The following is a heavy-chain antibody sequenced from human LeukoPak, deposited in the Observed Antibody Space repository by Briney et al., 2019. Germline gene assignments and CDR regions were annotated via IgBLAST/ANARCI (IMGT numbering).Heavy chain of an antibody. CDR3: ARGGEVVVAAKFRSVASYNWFDP. J-gene: IGHJ5*02. Sequence: RRASVKVSCKASGYTFTSYYMHWVRQAPGQGLEWMGIINPSGGSTSYAQKFQGRVTMTRDMSTSTVYMELSSLRSEDTAVYYCARGGEVVVAAKFRSVASYNWFDPWGQGTLVTVSS. V-gene: IGHV1-46*01. CDR1: GYTFTSYY. D-gene: IGHD2-15*01. CDR2: INPSGGST.